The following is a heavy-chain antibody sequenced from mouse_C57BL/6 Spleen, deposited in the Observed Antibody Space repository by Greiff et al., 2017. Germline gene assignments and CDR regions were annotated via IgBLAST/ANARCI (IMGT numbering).Heavy chain of an antibody. D-gene: IGHD2-5*01. CDR2: FDPSDSYT. V-gene: IGHV1-50*01. Sequence: QVQLQQPGAELVKPGASVKLSCKASGYTFTSYWMQWVKQRPGQGLAWIGEFDPSDSYTNYNQKFKGKATLTVDTSSSTAYMQLSSLTSEDSAVYYCARLNYSNYEAMDYWGQGTSVTVAS. CDR1: GYTFTSYW. CDR3: ARLNYSNYEAMDY. J-gene: IGHJ4*01.